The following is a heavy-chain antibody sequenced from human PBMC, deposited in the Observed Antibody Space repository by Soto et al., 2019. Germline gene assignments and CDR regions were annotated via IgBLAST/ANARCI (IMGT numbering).Heavy chain of an antibody. CDR3: ARMYSSGSGWFHP. CDR2: FYSSGSI. V-gene: IGHV4-31*03. D-gene: IGHD6-19*01. CDR1: GYSITAGGYY. J-gene: IGHJ5*02. Sequence: SETLSLTCFVSGYSITAGGYYWIWIRHHPGKGLEWIGSFYSSGSIIYNPSLRSRVSISGDTSSNQFSMSLTSVTAADTARYYCARMYSSGSGWFHPWGQGTLVTVSS.